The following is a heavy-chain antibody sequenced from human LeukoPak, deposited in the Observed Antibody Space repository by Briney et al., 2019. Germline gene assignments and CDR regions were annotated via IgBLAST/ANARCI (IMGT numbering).Heavy chain of an antibody. CDR2: INHSGST. CDR1: GGSFSGYY. J-gene: IGHJ6*03. V-gene: IGHV4-34*01. Sequence: SETLSLTCAVYGGSFSGYYWSWIRQPPGKGLEWIGEINHSGSTNYNPSLKSRVTISVDTSKNQFSLKLSSVTAADTAVYYCARLPRTMVRGVISYYMDVWGKGTTVTVSS. D-gene: IGHD3-10*01. CDR3: ARLPRTMVRGVISYYMDV.